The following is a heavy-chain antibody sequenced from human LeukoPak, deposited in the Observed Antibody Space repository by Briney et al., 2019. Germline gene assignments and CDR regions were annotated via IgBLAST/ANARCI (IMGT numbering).Heavy chain of an antibody. CDR3: AREVGYSYAIDY. V-gene: IGHV3-74*01. D-gene: IGHD5-18*01. J-gene: IGHJ4*02. CDR2: INSDGINT. Sequence: PGGSLRLSCAASGFTFSNYWMHWVRQAPGKGLVWVSRINSDGINTSYADSVKGRFTISRDNAKNTLNLQMNSLRAEDTAVYYCAREVGYSYAIDYWGQGTLVTVSS. CDR1: GFTFSNYW.